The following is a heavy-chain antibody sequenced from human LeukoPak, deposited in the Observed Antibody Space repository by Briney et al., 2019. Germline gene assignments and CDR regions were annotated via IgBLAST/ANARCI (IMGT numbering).Heavy chain of an antibody. CDR2: IYHSGST. CDR1: GGSINSNNW. CDR3: ARVWPPLVMYSGIDP. J-gene: IGHJ5*02. Sequence: SSGTLSLTCAVSGGSINSNNWWSWVRQPPGKGLEWIGEIYHSGSTNYNPSLKSRVTISVDTSKNQFSLKLSSVTAADTAVYYCARVWPPLVMYSGIDPWGQGTLVTVSS. V-gene: IGHV4-4*02. D-gene: IGHD1-26*01.